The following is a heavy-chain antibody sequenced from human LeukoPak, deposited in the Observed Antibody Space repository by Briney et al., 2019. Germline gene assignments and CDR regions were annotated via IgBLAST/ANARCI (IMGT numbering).Heavy chain of an antibody. J-gene: IGHJ4*02. CDR2: ISWNSGSI. D-gene: IGHD2-2*01. V-gene: IGHV3-9*03. Sequence: GGSLRLSCAASGFTFDDYAMHWVRQAPGKGLEWVSGISWNSGSIGYADSVKGRLTISRDNAKNSLYLQMNSLRAEDMALYYCAKDYCSSTSCYFDYWGQGTLVTVSS. CDR1: GFTFDDYA. CDR3: AKDYCSSTSCYFDY.